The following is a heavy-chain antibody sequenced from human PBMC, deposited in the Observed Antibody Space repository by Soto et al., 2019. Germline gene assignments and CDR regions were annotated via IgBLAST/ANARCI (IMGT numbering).Heavy chain of an antibody. J-gene: IGHJ4*02. CDR1: GGSFSGYY. D-gene: IGHD6-19*01. Sequence: QVQLQQWGAGLLKPSETLSLTCAVYGGSFSGYYWSWIRQPPGKGLEWIGEINHSGSTNYNPSLKRRVTISIDTSKNQFSLKLSSVTAADTAVYYCARGTKYSSGSYYFDYWGQGTLVTVSS. CDR2: INHSGST. CDR3: ARGTKYSSGSYYFDY. V-gene: IGHV4-34*01.